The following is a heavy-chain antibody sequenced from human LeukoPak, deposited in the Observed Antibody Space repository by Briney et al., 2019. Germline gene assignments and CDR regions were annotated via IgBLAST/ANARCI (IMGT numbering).Heavy chain of an antibody. Sequence: PSETLSLTCTVSGGSISSSIYYWGWIRQPPGKGLEWIGSIYCSGSTYYNPSLKSRVIISVDTSKNQFSLKLKSVTAADMAVYYCARLADCSSTSCYDHWGQGTLVTVSS. J-gene: IGHJ4*02. CDR1: GGSISSSIYY. V-gene: IGHV4-39*01. CDR3: ARLADCSSTSCYDH. D-gene: IGHD2-2*01. CDR2: IYCSGST.